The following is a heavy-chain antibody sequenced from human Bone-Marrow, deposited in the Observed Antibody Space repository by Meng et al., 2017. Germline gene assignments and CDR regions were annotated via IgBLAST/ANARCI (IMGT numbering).Heavy chain of an antibody. CDR2: IYYSGST. CDR3: ARAFDNPYYFDY. Sequence: GSLRLSCTVSGGSISSYYWSWIRQPPGKGLEWIGYIYYSGSTNYNPSLKSRVTISVDTSENQFTLKLSPVTAADTAVYYCARAFDNPYYFDYWGQGTLVTVSS. CDR1: GGSISSYY. V-gene: IGHV4-59*01. D-gene: IGHD1-1*01. J-gene: IGHJ4*02.